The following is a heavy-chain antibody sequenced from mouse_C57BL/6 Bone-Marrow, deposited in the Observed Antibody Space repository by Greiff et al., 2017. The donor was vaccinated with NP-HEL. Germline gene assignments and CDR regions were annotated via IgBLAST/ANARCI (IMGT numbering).Heavy chain of an antibody. CDR2: IHPSDSDT. CDR3: AISYGAYWYFDV. D-gene: IGHD1-2*01. CDR1: GYTFTSYW. J-gene: IGHJ1*03. Sequence: VQLQQPGAELVKPGASVKVSCKASGYTFTSYWMHWVKQRPGQGLEWIGRIHPSDSDTNYNQKFKGTATLTVDKSSSTAYMQLSSLTADDSAVYYCAISYGAYWYFDVWGTGTTVTVSS. V-gene: IGHV1-74*01.